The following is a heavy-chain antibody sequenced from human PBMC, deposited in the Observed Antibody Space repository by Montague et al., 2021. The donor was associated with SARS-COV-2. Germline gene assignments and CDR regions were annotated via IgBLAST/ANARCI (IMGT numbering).Heavy chain of an antibody. Sequence: SETLSLTCTVSGGSISSYYWSWIRQPPGKGLEWIGYIYYGGSTNYNPSLKSRVTISVDTSKNQFSLKLSSVTAADTAVYYCARAIGSMYSSGWYYYYYGMDVWGQGITVTVSS. D-gene: IGHD6-19*01. CDR3: ARAIGSMYSSGWYYYYYGMDV. V-gene: IGHV4-59*01. CDR1: GGSISSYY. J-gene: IGHJ6*02. CDR2: IYYGGST.